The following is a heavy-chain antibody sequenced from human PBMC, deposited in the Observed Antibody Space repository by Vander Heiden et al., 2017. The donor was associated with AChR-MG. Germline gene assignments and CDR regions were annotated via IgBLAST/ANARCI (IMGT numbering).Heavy chain of an antibody. D-gene: IGHD3-10*01. V-gene: IGHV3-23*01. J-gene: IGHJ4*02. Sequence: EVQLLESGGGLVQPGGSLRLSCAASGFTCSSPAMSWVRQAPGKGLEWVSAISGSGGSTYYADSVKGRFTISRDNSKNTLYLQMNSLRAEDTAVYYCAKDLPPTPVGWTPGRLFDYWGQGTLVTVSS. CDR3: AKDLPPTPVGWTPGRLFDY. CDR2: ISGSGGST. CDR1: GFTCSSPA.